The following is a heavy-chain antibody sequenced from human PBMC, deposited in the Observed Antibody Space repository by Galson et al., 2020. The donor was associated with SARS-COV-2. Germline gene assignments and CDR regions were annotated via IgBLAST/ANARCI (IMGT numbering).Heavy chain of an antibody. Sequence: SETLSLTCTVSGGSISSSSYYWGWIRQHPGKGLEWIGRIYYSGNTYYTPSIKSRVTISVGTSKNQFSLKLSSVTAADTAVYYCARSKAAVSTPRMFGWFDPCGQGTLVTGSS. CDR3: ARSKAAVSTPRMFGWFDP. CDR1: GGSISSSSYY. J-gene: IGHJ5*02. V-gene: IGHV4-39*01. CDR2: IYYSGNT. D-gene: IGHD3-3*01.